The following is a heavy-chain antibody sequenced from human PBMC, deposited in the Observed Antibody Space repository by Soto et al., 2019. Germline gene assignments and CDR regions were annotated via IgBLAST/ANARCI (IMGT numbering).Heavy chain of an antibody. CDR1: GGTFSSYS. Sequence: SVNVSCKSSGGTFSSYSISWVRQAPGQGLEWMGGIIPIFDTANYAQKFQDRVTITADKSTSTAYMELSSLRSEDTAVYYCATGGGCSSTSCYPPYYYYGMDVWGQGTTVTVSS. V-gene: IGHV1-69*06. D-gene: IGHD2-2*01. CDR3: ATGGGCSSTSCYPPYYYYGMDV. J-gene: IGHJ6*02. CDR2: IIPIFDTA.